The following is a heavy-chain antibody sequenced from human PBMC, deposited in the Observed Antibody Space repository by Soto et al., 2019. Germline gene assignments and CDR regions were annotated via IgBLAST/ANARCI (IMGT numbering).Heavy chain of an antibody. CDR2: ISGSGGST. D-gene: IGHD3-10*01. V-gene: IGHV3-23*01. Sequence: EVQLLESGGGLVQPGGSLRLSCAASGFTFSSYALSWVRQAPGKGREWVSAISGSGGSTYYADSVKGRFTIYRDNYKNTLYLQMNSLRAEGTAVYYCAKDLWFGEGPGDYWGQGTLVTVSS. CDR3: AKDLWFGEGPGDY. CDR1: GFTFSSYA. J-gene: IGHJ4*02.